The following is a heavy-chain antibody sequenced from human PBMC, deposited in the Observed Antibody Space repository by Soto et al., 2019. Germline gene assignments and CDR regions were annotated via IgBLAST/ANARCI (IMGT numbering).Heavy chain of an antibody. Sequence: SETLSLTCTVSGASITSGAYYWTWVRQHPVKGLEWIGHIYYTGSTYYNPSLKSRLNISLDTSKNQFSLQLESMTAADTAIYYCARGTRALITSFFAYWGQGLPVTVSS. CDR1: GASITSGAYY. D-gene: IGHD3-3*01. CDR3: ARGTRALITSFFAY. CDR2: IYYTGST. J-gene: IGHJ4*02. V-gene: IGHV4-31*03.